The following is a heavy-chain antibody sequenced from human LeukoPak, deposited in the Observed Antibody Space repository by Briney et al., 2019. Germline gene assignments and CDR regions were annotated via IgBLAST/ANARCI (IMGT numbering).Heavy chain of an antibody. CDR2: KYYSGST. CDR1: GVSINTCCYY. J-gene: IGHJ4*02. Sequence: PSETLSLTCDVSGVSINTCCYYWTWIRQPPGKGLEWIGYKYYSGSTRYNSSLRSRLTISLDSSKNQFSLRLTSVTAADTAVYYCARGRNYGFDFDSWSPGTLVIVSS. CDR3: ARGRNYGFDFDS. V-gene: IGHV4-61*01. D-gene: IGHD3/OR15-3a*01.